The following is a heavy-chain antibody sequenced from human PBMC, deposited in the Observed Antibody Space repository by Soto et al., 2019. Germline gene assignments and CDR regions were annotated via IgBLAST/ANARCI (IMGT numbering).Heavy chain of an antibody. V-gene: IGHV4-34*01. CDR3: ARGVNSSSCPTFDY. Sequence: SETLSLTCAVYGGSFSGYYWSWIRQPPGKGLEWIGEINHSGSTNYNPSLKSRVTISVDTSKNQFSLKLSSVTAADTAVYYCARGVNSSSCPTFDYWGQGTLVTVSS. J-gene: IGHJ4*02. D-gene: IGHD6-6*01. CDR2: INHSGST. CDR1: GGSFSGYY.